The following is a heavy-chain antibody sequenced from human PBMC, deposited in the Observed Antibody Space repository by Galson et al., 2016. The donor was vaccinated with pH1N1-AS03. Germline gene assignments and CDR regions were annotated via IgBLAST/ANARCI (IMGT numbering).Heavy chain of an antibody. J-gene: IGHJ4*02. CDR1: GFTFSNYW. V-gene: IGHV3-7*01. CDR3: AREAPGPWSY. CDR2: INPDGSDK. Sequence: SLRLSCAASGFTFSNYWMAWVRQAPGKGLEWVAMINPDGSDKSYVDSVKGRLTISRDNAENSLFLQMNYLRAEDTALFYCAREAPGPWSYCGQGTLVTVSS. D-gene: IGHD3-10*01.